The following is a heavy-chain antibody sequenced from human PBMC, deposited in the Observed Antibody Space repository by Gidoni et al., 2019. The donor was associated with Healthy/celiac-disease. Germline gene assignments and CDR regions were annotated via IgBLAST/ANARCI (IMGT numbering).Heavy chain of an antibody. J-gene: IGHJ2*01. CDR1: GFTFSRYG. V-gene: IGHV3-30*18. Sequence: QVQLVESGGGVVQPGRSLRLSCSASGFTFSRYGMHWVRQAPGKGLEWVAVISYDGSNKYYADSVKGRFTISRDNSKNTLYLQMNSLRAEDTAVYYCAKDGSGWPHRHWYFDLWGRGTLVTVSS. CDR2: ISYDGSNK. D-gene: IGHD6-19*01. CDR3: AKDGSGWPHRHWYFDL.